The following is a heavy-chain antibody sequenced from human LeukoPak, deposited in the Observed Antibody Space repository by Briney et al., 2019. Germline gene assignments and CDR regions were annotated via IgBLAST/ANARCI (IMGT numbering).Heavy chain of an antibody. CDR3: AKRAGWAFDY. V-gene: IGHV3-23*01. D-gene: IGHD1-26*01. Sequence: RGSLRLSCAASGVTFSTYAMSWVRQAPGKGLEWVSSIVGSGDSTYYADSVKGRFTISRDNSKNMLYLQMNGLRAEDTAVYYCAKRAGWAFDYWGQGTLVTVSS. CDR2: IVGSGDST. J-gene: IGHJ4*02. CDR1: GVTFSTYA.